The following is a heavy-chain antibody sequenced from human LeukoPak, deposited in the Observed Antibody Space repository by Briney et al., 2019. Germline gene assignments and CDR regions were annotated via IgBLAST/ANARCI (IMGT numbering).Heavy chain of an antibody. CDR3: TAMVRGVINGVY. V-gene: IGHV1-69*04. Sequence: ASVKVSCKASGGTFSSYAISWVRQAPGQGLEWMGRINPILGIANYAQKFQGRVTITADKATSTAYMELSSLRSEDTAVYYWTAMVRGVINGVYWGQGTLVTVSS. CDR1: GGTFSSYA. J-gene: IGHJ4*02. CDR2: INPILGIA. D-gene: IGHD3-10*01.